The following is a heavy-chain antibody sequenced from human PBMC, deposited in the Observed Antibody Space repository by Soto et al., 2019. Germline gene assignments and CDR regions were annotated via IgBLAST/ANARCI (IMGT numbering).Heavy chain of an antibody. CDR2: INHSGSN. Sequence: PEESLSLTCSVSGGSIRSYYWSWIRQSPGKGLEWIGEINHSGSNNYSPSLKSRVTMSLDTSKNQFSLKLTSVTAADTAVYKFARGGSNAWQCDSHICGQWTTVPV. D-gene: IGHD3-16*01. CDR3: ARGGSNAWQCDSHI. V-gene: IGHV4-34*01. CDR1: GGSIRSYY. J-gene: IGHJ3*02.